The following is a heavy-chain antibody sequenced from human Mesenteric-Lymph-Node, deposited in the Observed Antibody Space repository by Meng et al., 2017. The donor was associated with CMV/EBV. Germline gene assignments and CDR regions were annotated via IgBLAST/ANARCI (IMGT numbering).Heavy chain of an antibody. V-gene: IGHV1-8*01. J-gene: IGHJ4*02. CDR1: GYTFNSYD. Sequence: ASVKVSCKASGYTFNSYDINWVRQATGQGLEWMGWMNPKNGNTGYAQKFQGRVTMTRNTSISTAYMELSSLRSEDTAIYYCARGPPLVGATCDYWGQGTQVTVSS. CDR3: ARGPPLVGATCDY. CDR2: MNPKNGNT. D-gene: IGHD1-26*01.